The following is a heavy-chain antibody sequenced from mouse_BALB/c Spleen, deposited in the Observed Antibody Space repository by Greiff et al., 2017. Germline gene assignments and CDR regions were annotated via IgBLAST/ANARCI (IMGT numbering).Heavy chain of an antibody. CDR1: GFTFSSFG. Sequence: EVKVEESGGGLVKPGGSLKLSCAASGFTFSSFGMHWVRQAPEKGLEWVAYISSGSSTIYYADTVKGRFTISRDNPKNTLFLQMTSLRSEDTAMYYCARSDLPDFDYWGQGTTLTVSS. CDR3: ARSDLPDFDY. J-gene: IGHJ2*01. CDR2: ISSGSSTI. V-gene: IGHV5-17*02.